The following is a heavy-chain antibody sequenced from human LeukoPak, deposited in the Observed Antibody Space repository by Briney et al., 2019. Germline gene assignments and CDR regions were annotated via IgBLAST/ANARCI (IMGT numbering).Heavy chain of an antibody. D-gene: IGHD6-19*01. CDR2: IYGNSAAT. CDR3: ARGPMDSSGWYVNYYYGMDV. Sequence: ASVKVSCKASGYTFIGYYIHWVRQAPGQGLEWMGWIYGNSAATNYAQTFQGRVTMARDMSVTTVYMDLGRLTSDDTAVYYCARGPMDSSGWYVNYYYGMDVWGQGTTVTVSS. J-gene: IGHJ6*02. CDR1: GYTFIGYY. V-gene: IGHV1-2*02.